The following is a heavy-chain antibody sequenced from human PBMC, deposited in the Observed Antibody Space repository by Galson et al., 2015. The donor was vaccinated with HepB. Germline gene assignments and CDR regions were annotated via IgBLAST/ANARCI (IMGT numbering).Heavy chain of an antibody. CDR2: IKSKTDDGTT. V-gene: IGHV3-15*01. D-gene: IGHD5-12*01. CDR3: TTGEYSGYDWRVYFDY. CDR1: GFTFSNAW. J-gene: IGHJ4*02. Sequence: SLRLSCAASGFTFSNAWMSWVRQAPGKGLEWVGRIKSKTDDGTTDYAAPVKGRFTISRDDSKNTLYLQMNSLKIEDTAVYYCTTGEYSGYDWRVYFDYWGQGTLVTVSS.